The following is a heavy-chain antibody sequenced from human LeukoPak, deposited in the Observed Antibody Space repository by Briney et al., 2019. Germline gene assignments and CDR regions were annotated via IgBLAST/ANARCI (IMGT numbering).Heavy chain of an antibody. CDR1: GFTFSSYA. J-gene: IGHJ4*02. CDR2: ISGSGGST. Sequence: GRSLRLSCAASGFTFSSYAMSWVRQAPGKGLEWVSAISGSGGSTYYADSVKGRFTISRDNSKNTLYLQMNSLRAEDTAVYYCARTVVVVAATNGLGDYWGQGTLVTVSS. V-gene: IGHV3-23*01. D-gene: IGHD2-15*01. CDR3: ARTVVVVAATNGLGDY.